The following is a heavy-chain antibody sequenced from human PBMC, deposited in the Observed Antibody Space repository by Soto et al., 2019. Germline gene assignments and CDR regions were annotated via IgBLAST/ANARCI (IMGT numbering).Heavy chain of an antibody. D-gene: IGHD6-19*01. J-gene: IGHJ4*02. CDR3: ARRTSGYFAY. CDR2: MLADYNT. V-gene: IGHV3-23*01. CDR1: GFTYSDYT. Sequence: EVQLLQSGGGLVQPGGSLTLSCAASGFTYSDYTMSWVRQAPGAALESISAMLADYNTYYTDSVRGRFTISRDTSKHTLYLEMNSLRAEDTAVYYCARRTSGYFAYWGQGALVTVSS.